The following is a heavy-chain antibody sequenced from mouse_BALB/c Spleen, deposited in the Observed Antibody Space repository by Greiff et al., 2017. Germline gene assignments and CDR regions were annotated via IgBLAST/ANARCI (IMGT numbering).Heavy chain of an antibody. CDR3: VRGGNYWAMDY. D-gene: IGHD2-1*01. CDR2: IRSKSNNYAT. CDR1: GFTFNTYA. V-gene: IGHV10-3*03. J-gene: IGHJ4*01. Sequence: EVKVVESGGGLVQPKGSLKLSCAASGFTFNTYAMHWVCQAPGKGLEWVARIRSKSNNYATYYADSVKDRFTISRDDSQSMLYLQMNNLKTEDTAMYYCVRGGNYWAMDYWGQGTSVTVSS.